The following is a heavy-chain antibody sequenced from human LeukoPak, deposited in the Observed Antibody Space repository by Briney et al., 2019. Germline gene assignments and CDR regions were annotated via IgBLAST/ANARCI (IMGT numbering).Heavy chain of an antibody. CDR2: INTNGRT. J-gene: IGHJ4*02. V-gene: IGHV4-4*09. Sequence: SETLSLTCAVSGGSIRDYQWSWIRQPPGKGLEWIGHINTNGRTDYNPSLRSRLTFSVDTSKDQFSLKLSSVTAADTAVYYCARRDPMVTRNYFDYWGQGTLVTVSS. CDR3: ARRDPMVTRNYFDY. D-gene: IGHD5-18*01. CDR1: GGSIRDYQ.